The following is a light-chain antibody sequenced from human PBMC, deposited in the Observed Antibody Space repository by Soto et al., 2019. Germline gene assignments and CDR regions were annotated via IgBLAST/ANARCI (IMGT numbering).Light chain of an antibody. CDR2: DAS. V-gene: IGKV3-11*01. J-gene: IGKJ4*01. CDR3: QLRGHWPPFC. Sequence: TLSLSPGARATLSCRASQRVSSYLAWYQQKPGQAPRLLIYDASNRAPGIPARFSGSGPGTAFTLTISSLEPEDFAVYYCQLRGHWPPFCVGGGAK. CDR1: QRVSSY.